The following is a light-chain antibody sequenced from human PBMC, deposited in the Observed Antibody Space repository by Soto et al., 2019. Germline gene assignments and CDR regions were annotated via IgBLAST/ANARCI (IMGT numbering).Light chain of an antibody. CDR3: QHYKHYSPTLT. CDR2: RTS. J-gene: IGKJ1*01. V-gene: IGKV1-5*03. Sequence: DIQMTQSPSTLSASVGDTVTITCRASQTISGWLAWYQQKPGKAPKLLIYRTSTLEIGVPSRFSVSGSGTESDLSISSLQFDDSATYCCQHYKHYSPTLTFGHGTKVEIK. CDR1: QTISGW.